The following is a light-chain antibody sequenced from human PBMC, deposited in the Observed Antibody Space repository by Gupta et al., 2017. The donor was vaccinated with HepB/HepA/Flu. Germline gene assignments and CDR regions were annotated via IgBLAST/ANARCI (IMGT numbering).Light chain of an antibody. Sequence: EIGLTQSPGTLSLSPGERATLSCRASQSVSSSYLAWYQQKPGQAPRLLIYGASSRATGIPDRFSGSGSGTDFTLTISRLEPEDFAVYYCQQYRTFGPGTKVDIK. J-gene: IGKJ3*01. CDR1: QSVSSSY. V-gene: IGKV3-20*01. CDR2: GAS. CDR3: QQYRT.